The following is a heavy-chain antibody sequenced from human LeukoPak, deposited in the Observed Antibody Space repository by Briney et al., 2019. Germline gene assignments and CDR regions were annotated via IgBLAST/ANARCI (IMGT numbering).Heavy chain of an antibody. CDR1: GFTFTTYA. Sequence: GGSLRLSSAASGFTFTTYAMRWVRQAPGKGLEWVSRISGSDGNIYYADSVKGRFTISRDNNRNTVDLQMNSLRAEDAAVYYCAKSLAFAATGGGMDVWGQGTTVTVSS. V-gene: IGHV3-23*01. D-gene: IGHD2-15*01. CDR3: AKSLAFAATGGGMDV. CDR2: ISGSDGNI. J-gene: IGHJ6*02.